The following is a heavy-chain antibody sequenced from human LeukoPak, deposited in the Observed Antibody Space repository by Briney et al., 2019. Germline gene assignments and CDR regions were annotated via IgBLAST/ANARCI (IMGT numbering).Heavy chain of an antibody. CDR2: IYPGDSDT. CDR3: ARRKSERPWFAP. CDR1: GYSFTNYW. D-gene: IGHD1-14*01. V-gene: IGHV5-51*01. J-gene: IGHJ5*02. Sequence: GESLKISCKGSGYSFTNYWIDWVRQVPGKGLEWMGIIYPGDSDTRYSPSFRGQVTISVDKSINTAYLQWNSLQASDTAMYYCARRKSERPWFAPWGKGTLVTVS.